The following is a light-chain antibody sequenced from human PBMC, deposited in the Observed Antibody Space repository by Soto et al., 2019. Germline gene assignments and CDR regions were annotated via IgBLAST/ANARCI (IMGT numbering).Light chain of an antibody. CDR2: EVS. CDR3: TSDTSSSTRV. V-gene: IGLV2-14*01. J-gene: IGLJ1*01. CDR1: SSDVGGYNF. Sequence: QSALTQPASVSGSPGQSITIPCTGTSSDVGGYNFVSWHQQHPGKAPKLMIYEVSNRPSGVSDRFSGSKSGDTASLTIAGLQDEDEDDYYCTSDTSSSTRVFGAGTKLTVL.